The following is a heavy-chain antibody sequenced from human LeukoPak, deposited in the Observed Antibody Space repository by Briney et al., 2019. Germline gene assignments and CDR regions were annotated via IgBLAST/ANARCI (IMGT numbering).Heavy chain of an antibody. Sequence: PSETLSLTCTVSGGSISSYYWSWIRQPPGKGLEWIGYIYYSGSTNYNPPLKSRVTISVDTSKNQFSLKLSSVTAADTAVYYCARVYYDRYYYYYMDVWGKGTTVTVSS. D-gene: IGHD3-22*01. CDR2: IYYSGST. CDR3: ARVYYDRYYYYYMDV. V-gene: IGHV4-59*01. J-gene: IGHJ6*03. CDR1: GGSISSYY.